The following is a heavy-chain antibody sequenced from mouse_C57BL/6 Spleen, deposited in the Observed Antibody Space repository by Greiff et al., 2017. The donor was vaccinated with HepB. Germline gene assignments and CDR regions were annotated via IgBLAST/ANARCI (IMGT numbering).Heavy chain of an antibody. D-gene: IGHD1-1*01. V-gene: IGHV5-16*01. CDR2: INYDGSST. J-gene: IGHJ2*01. CDR1: GFTFSDYY. Sequence: EVKLMESEGGLVQPGSSMKLSCTASGFTFSDYYMAWVRQVPEKGLEWVANINYDGSSTYYLDSLKSRFIISRDNAKNILYLQMSSLKSEDTATYYCAREGSSYPTTYCDYWGQGTTLTVSS. CDR3: AREGSSYPTTYCDY.